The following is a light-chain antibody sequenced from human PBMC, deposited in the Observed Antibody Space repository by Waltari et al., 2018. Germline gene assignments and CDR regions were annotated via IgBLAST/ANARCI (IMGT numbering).Light chain of an antibody. V-gene: IGLV2-14*03. J-gene: IGLJ2*01. CDR3: SSYTSRNTLL. Sequence: QSALTQPASVSGSPGQSITISCTGTSSDVGGFDYVSWYQQHPNKAPKLLIYDVNNRPSGVSNRFSGSKSGNTASLTISGLQAEDGADYYCSSYTSRNTLLFGGGTKLTAL. CDR2: DVN. CDR1: SSDVGGFDY.